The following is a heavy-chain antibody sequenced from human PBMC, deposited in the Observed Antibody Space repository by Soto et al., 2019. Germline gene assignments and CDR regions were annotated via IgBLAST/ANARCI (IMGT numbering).Heavy chain of an antibody. Sequence: PSETLSLTCAVYGGSFSGYYWSWIRQPPGKGLEWIGEINHSGSTNYNPSLKSRVTISVDTSKNQFSLKLSSVTAADTAVYYCARVGYDILTGYPYFDYWGQGTLVTVSS. J-gene: IGHJ4*02. CDR1: GGSFSGYY. D-gene: IGHD3-9*01. CDR3: ARVGYDILTGYPYFDY. V-gene: IGHV4-34*01. CDR2: INHSGST.